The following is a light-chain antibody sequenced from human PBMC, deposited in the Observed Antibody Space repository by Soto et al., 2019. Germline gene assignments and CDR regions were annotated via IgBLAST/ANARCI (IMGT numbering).Light chain of an antibody. V-gene: IGKV1-5*03. Sequence: DIHMTQSPSTLSASLGDRVTITCRASQSVNSWLAWYQQKPGKAPNLLIYEASSLENEVPPRFSGSGSGTEFTLTISSLQTEDVATYYCQHYHSYPWTFGQGTKVEIK. CDR3: QHYHSYPWT. CDR2: EAS. CDR1: QSVNSW. J-gene: IGKJ1*01.